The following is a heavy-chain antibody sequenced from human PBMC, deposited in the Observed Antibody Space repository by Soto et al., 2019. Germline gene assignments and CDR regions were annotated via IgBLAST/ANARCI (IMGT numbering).Heavy chain of an antibody. D-gene: IGHD3-3*01. J-gene: IGHJ3*02. V-gene: IGHV1-58*01. CDR2: IVVGSGNT. CDR3: AASWGVVIISACDI. Sequence: SVKVSCKASGFTFTSSAVQWVRQARGQRLEWIGWIVVGSGNTNYAEKFQERVTITRDMSTSTAYMELSSLRSEDTAVYYCAASWGVVIISACDIWGQGTMVTVSS. CDR1: GFTFTSSA.